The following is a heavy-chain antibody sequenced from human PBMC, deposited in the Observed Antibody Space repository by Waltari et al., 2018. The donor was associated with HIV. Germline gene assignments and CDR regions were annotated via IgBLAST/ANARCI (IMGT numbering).Heavy chain of an antibody. D-gene: IGHD3-9*01. V-gene: IGHV4-61*02. Sequence: LQESGPGLVKPSQTLSLTYTVSGGSITSGDYYWTWIRQPAGKGLEWIGRVYTSGSANYNPSLRSRVTMSLDTSKNQFSLKLTSVTAADTAVYYCARGLDILTGHYHWFLDVWGRGTLVTVSS. CDR1: GGSITSGDYY. CDR2: VYTSGSA. CDR3: ARGLDILTGHYHWFLDV. J-gene: IGHJ2*01.